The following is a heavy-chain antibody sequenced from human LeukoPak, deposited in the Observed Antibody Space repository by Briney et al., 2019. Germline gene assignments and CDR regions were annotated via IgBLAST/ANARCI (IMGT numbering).Heavy chain of an antibody. CDR2: INVHNGNT. CDR3: ARGYYYGSGNYYSNWFDP. D-gene: IGHD3-10*01. V-gene: IGHV1-18*01. Sequence: ASVKVSCKASGYTFTTYGISWVRQAPGQGLEWMGWINVHNGNTKYVEDFQGRITMATDTSTSTVYMELRSLRSDDTAVYYCARGYYYGSGNYYSNWFDPWGQGTLVTVSS. J-gene: IGHJ5*02. CDR1: GYTFTTYG.